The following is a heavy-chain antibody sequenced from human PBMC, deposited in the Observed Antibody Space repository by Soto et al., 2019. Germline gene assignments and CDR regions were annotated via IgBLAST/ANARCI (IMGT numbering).Heavy chain of an antibody. CDR1: GFTFRSDW. CDR2: INTDGGGT. J-gene: IGHJ4*02. Sequence: GGSLRLSCAASGFTFRSDWMHWVRQAPGKGLVWVSRINTDGGGTGYADSVKGRFTISRDNARNTLYLQMNSVRAEDTAVYYCARDVTSNSGSDPRSWGQGVLVTAPQ. CDR3: ARDVTSNSGSDPRS. D-gene: IGHD3-10*01. V-gene: IGHV3-74*01.